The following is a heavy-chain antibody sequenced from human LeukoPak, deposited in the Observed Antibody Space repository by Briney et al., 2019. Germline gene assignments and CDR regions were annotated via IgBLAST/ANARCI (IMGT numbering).Heavy chain of an antibody. Sequence: TLSLTCTVSARSPRSNNSYWTWLRQPAGKGLQGISLVNTNGSTKYNSSLKSPVTISAHTSENHFCLNLTSLSAPDTTIYYCARGVFGYGAQFWCYLDVWGKGTTVTVSS. CDR2: VNTNGST. V-gene: IGHV4-61*02. CDR1: ARSPRSNNSY. CDR3: ARGVFGYGAQFWCYLDV. J-gene: IGHJ6*03. D-gene: IGHD3-10*02.